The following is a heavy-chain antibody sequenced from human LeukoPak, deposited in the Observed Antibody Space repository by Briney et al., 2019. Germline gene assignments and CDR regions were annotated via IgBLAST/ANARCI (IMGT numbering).Heavy chain of an antibody. D-gene: IGHD4-17*01. V-gene: IGHV4-34*01. CDR1: GGSFSGYY. J-gene: IGHJ4*02. CDR2: INHSGST. Sequence: SETLSLTCAVYGGSFSGYYWSWIRQPPGKGLEWIGEINHSGSTNYNPSLKSRVTISVGTSKNQFSLKLSSVTAADTAVYYCARSPYGDYSYYFDYWGQGTLVTVSS. CDR3: ARSPYGDYSYYFDY.